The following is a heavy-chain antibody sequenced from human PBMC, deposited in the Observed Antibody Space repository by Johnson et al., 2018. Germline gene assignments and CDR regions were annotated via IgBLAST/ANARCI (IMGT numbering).Heavy chain of an antibody. CDR2: IKQDGREK. V-gene: IGHV3-7*01. CDR3: ARGWVEPAGTSDN. CDR1: GFTFSNYW. J-gene: IGHJ1*01. Sequence: VQLVESGGGLVQPGGSLRLSCAASGFTFSNYWMSWVRQAPGKGLEWVANIKQDGREKYYVDSVKGRFTVSRDNAKNSLYLRMNSLRVEDTAVYYCARGWVEPAGTSDNWGQGTLVTVSS. D-gene: IGHD2-2*01.